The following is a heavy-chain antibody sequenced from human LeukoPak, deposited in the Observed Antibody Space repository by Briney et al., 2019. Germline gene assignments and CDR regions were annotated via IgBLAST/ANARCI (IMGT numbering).Heavy chain of an antibody. CDR3: ARVRGGNGYGYFDY. D-gene: IGHD4-23*01. CDR2: IYHSGST. V-gene: IGHV4-30-2*01. CDR1: GGSISSGGYS. Sequence: SETLSLTCAVSGGSISSGGYSWGWIRQPPGKGLEWIGYIYHSGSTYYNPSLKSRVTISVDRSKNQFSLKLSSVTAADTAVYYCARVRGGNGYGYFDYWGQGTLVTVSS. J-gene: IGHJ4*02.